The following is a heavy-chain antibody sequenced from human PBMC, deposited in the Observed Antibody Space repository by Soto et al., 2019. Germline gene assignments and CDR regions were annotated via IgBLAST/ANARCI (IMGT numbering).Heavy chain of an antibody. CDR2: ISGYNGDK. CDR1: GYTFNSYG. D-gene: IGHD3-3*01. J-gene: IGHJ4*02. V-gene: IGHV1-18*01. Sequence: QVPLVQSGSEVKKPGASVKVSCKASGYTFNSYGISWVRQAPGQGLEWMGWISGYNGDKKYSEKVKGRVTMTTDTTTGTAYMELRSLISDDTAIYYCARYFWSGQLPFYFDQWGQGSLITVSS. CDR3: ARYFWSGQLPFYFDQ.